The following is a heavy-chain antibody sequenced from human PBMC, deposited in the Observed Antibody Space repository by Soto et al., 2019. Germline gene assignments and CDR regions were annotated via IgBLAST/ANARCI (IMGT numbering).Heavy chain of an antibody. CDR2: IYYSGST. D-gene: IGHD3-3*01. CDR3: ARERVTISGIIILNYFDP. CDR1: GFSISSGDYY. V-gene: IGHV4-30-4*01. Sequence: ASETLSLTCTVSGFSISSGDYYWSWIRQPPGKGLEWIGSIYYSGSTYYNPSLESRVTISLDRSKNQFSLKLSSVAAADTAVYFCARERVTISGIIILNYFDPWGQGTLVTVSS. J-gene: IGHJ5*02.